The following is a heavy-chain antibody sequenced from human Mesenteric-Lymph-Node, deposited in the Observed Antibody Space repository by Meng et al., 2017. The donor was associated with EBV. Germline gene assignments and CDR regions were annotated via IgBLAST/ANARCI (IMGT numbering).Heavy chain of an antibody. CDR2: FYYTGSV. V-gene: IGHV4-39*01. D-gene: IGHD2/OR15-2a*01. Sequence: QLQLQDAGPGLVKPSEPLSLTCTVSGGSISSTTYYWGWIRQPPGKALEWIGSFYYTGSVYYNPSLKSRVTISVDTSTNKLSLKLSSVTAADTAVYYCTKHYLVIAGRVDHWGQGTLVTVSS. J-gene: IGHJ4*02. CDR3: TKHYLVIAGRVDH. CDR1: GGSISSTTYY.